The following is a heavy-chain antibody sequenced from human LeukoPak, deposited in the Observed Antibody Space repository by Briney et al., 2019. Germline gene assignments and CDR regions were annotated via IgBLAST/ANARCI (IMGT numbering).Heavy chain of an antibody. CDR2: INPSGGST. Sequence: ASVKVSCKASGYTFTSYYMHWVRQAPGQGLEWMGIINPSGGSTSYAQKLQGRVTMTRDTSTSTVYMELSSLRSEDTAVYYCASLIAAADAVDVMDVWGQGTTVTVSS. CDR1: GYTFTSYY. D-gene: IGHD6-13*01. V-gene: IGHV1-46*01. J-gene: IGHJ6*02. CDR3: ASLIAAADAVDVMDV.